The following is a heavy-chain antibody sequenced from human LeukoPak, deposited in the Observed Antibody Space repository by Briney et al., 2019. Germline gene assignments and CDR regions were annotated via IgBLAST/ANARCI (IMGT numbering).Heavy chain of an antibody. V-gene: IGHV4-34*01. CDR2: INHSGST. CDR3: ARGSGSQTMVRGVPIDY. J-gene: IGHJ4*02. D-gene: IGHD3-10*01. Sequence: ASETLSLTCAVYGGFFSGYYWSWIRQPPGKGLEWIGEINHSGSTNYNPSLKSRVTISVDTSKNQFSLKLSSVTAADTAVYYCARGSGSQTMVRGVPIDYWGQGTLVTVSS. CDR1: GGFFSGYY.